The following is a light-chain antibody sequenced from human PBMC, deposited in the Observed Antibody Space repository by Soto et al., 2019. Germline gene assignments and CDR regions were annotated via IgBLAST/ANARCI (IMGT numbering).Light chain of an antibody. Sequence: EIVLTQSPGTLSLSPGERATLSCRASQSINNRYLAWYRQKPGQAPRLLIYAASSRATGIPDRFSGSGSGKDFTITIRRLEPEDFAEYYCQQFGSSTGFTFGPGTKVDIK. CDR3: QQFGSSTGFT. J-gene: IGKJ3*01. CDR2: AAS. CDR1: QSINNRY. V-gene: IGKV3-20*01.